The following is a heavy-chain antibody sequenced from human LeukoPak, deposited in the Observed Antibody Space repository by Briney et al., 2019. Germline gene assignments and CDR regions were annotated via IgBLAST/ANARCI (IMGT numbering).Heavy chain of an antibody. J-gene: IGHJ4*02. CDR3: AKRREITMSQYYFDS. D-gene: IGHD3-10*02. V-gene: IGHV3-23*01. CDR2: INSNGGRT. CDR1: GFTFSSYG. Sequence: PGGSLRLSCAASGFTFSSYGLSWVRQAPGKGLEWVSAINSNGGRTTFADSVKGRFTISRDNSKNTLYLQMNSLRAEDTAVYYCAKRREITMSQYYFDSWGQGTLVTVSS.